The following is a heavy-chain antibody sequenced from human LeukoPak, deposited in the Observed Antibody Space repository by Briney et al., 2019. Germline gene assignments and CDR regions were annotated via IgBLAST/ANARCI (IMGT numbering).Heavy chain of an antibody. CDR3: AKGRGLWFGEFYYFDY. D-gene: IGHD3-10*01. Sequence: PGGSLRLSCAASGFTFSSYAMSWVRQAPGKGLEWVSAISGSGGSTYYADSVKGRFTISRDNSKNTLYLQMNSLRAEDTAVYYCAKGRGLWFGEFYYFDYWGQGTLVTVSS. V-gene: IGHV3-23*01. CDR2: ISGSGGST. CDR1: GFTFSSYA. J-gene: IGHJ4*02.